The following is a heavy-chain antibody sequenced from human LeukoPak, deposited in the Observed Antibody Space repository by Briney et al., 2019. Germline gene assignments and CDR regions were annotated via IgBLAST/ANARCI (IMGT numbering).Heavy chain of an antibody. D-gene: IGHD1-14*01. Sequence: PGGSLRLSCAASGFTFSDYYMTWIRQAPGKGLEWVSHISSSSRYTNSADSVKGRFTISRDNAKNSLYLQMNSLRAEDTAVYYCARGGDRRGFDYWGQGTLVTVSS. J-gene: IGHJ4*02. V-gene: IGHV3-11*05. CDR3: ARGGDRRGFDY. CDR1: GFTFSDYY. CDR2: ISSSSRYT.